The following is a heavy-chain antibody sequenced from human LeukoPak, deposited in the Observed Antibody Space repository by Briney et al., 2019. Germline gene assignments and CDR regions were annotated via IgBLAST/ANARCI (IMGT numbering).Heavy chain of an antibody. Sequence: HTGGSLRLSCAASGFTFSSYSMSWVRQAPGKGLEWVSYISSSSSTIYYADSVKGRFTISRDNAKNSLYLQMNSLRAEDTAVYYCATTREADDYDYGYSYGGNYFDYWGQGTLVTVSS. D-gene: IGHD5-18*01. V-gene: IGHV3-48*04. CDR2: ISSSSSTI. CDR3: ATTREADDYDYGYSYGGNYFDY. CDR1: GFTFSSYS. J-gene: IGHJ4*02.